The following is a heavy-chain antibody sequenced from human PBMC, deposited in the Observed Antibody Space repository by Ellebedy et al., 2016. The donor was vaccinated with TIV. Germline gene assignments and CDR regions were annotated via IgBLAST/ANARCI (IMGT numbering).Heavy chain of an antibody. CDR3: ARNGDYDILTGHWYFDL. V-gene: IGHV1-2*02. CDR1: GYTFTGYY. CDR2: INPNSGGT. D-gene: IGHD3-9*01. Sequence: AASVKVSCKASGYTFTGYYMHWVRQAPGQGLEWMGWINPNSGGTNYAQKFQGRVTMTRDTSISTAYMELSRLRSDDTAVYYCARNGDYDILTGHWYFDLWGRGTLVTVSS. J-gene: IGHJ2*01.